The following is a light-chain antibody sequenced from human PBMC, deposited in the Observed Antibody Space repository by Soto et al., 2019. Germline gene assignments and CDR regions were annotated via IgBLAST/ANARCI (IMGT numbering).Light chain of an antibody. V-gene: IGLV3-21*04. CDR2: YDS. J-gene: IGLJ2*01. Sequence: SYXLTQPXXVXAXXXXXAXXXXGGNNIGGRTVHWNQQKPGQAPVLVIYYDSDRPSGIPERFSGSNSGNTATLTISRVEAGDEADYYCQVWDSTSESVVFGGGTKLTVL. CDR1: NIGGRT. CDR3: QVWDSTSESVV.